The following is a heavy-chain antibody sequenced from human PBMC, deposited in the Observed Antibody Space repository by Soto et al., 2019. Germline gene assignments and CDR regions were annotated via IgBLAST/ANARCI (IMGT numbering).Heavy chain of an antibody. CDR1: GFTFSSYA. D-gene: IGHD3-3*01. CDR2: ISGSGGST. Sequence: PGGSLRLSCAASGFTFSSYAMSWVRQAPGKGLEWVSAISGSGGSTYYADSVKGRFTISRDNSKNTLYLQMNSLRAEDTAVYYCAKESYYDFWSGYYSADFDYWGQGTLVTVSS. J-gene: IGHJ4*02. V-gene: IGHV3-23*01. CDR3: AKESYYDFWSGYYSADFDY.